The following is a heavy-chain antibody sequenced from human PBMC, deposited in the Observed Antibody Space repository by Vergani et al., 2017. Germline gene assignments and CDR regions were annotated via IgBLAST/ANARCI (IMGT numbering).Heavy chain of an antibody. Sequence: QVQLVESGGGVVQPGRSLRLSCAASGFTFSSYAMHWVRQAPGKGLEWVAVISYDGSNKYYADSVKGRFTIARDNSKNTLYLQMNSLRAEDTAVYYCARDLDSSGSGPEAFDIWGQGTMVTVSS. V-gene: IGHV3-30*04. CDR1: GFTFSSYA. CDR3: ARDLDSSGSGPEAFDI. CDR2: ISYDGSNK. J-gene: IGHJ3*02. D-gene: IGHD6-19*01.